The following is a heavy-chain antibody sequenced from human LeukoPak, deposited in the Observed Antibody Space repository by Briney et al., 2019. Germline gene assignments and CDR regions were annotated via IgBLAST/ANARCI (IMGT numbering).Heavy chain of an antibody. CDR1: GGSFSGYY. J-gene: IGHJ4*02. Sequence: SETRSLTCAVYGGSFSGYYWSWIRQPPGKGLEWIGEINHSGSTNYNPSLKSRVTISVDTSKNQFSLKLSSVTAADTAVYYCARSFSTYCSSPSCPSTFDHWGQRTLVTVSS. CDR3: ARSFSTYCSSPSCPSTFDH. CDR2: INHSGST. V-gene: IGHV4-34*01. D-gene: IGHD2-2*01.